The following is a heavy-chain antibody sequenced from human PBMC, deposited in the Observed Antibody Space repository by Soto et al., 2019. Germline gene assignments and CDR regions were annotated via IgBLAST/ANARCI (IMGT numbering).Heavy chain of an antibody. V-gene: IGHV3-30-3*01. CDR3: AREDIVGATTNFDY. J-gene: IGHJ4*02. CDR2: ISYDGSNK. Sequence: GGSLRLSCAASGFTFSSYAMHWVRQAPGKGLEWVAVISYDGSNKYYADSVKGRFTISRDNSKNTLYLQMNSLRAEDTAVYYCAREDIVGATTNFDYWGQGTLVTAPQ. CDR1: GFTFSSYA. D-gene: IGHD1-26*01.